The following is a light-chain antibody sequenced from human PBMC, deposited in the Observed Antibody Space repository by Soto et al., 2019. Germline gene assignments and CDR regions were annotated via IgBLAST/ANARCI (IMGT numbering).Light chain of an antibody. CDR2: EVN. Sequence: QSVLTQPAPVSGSPGQSITISCTGASSDIGSYDLVSWYQQNPGKTPRLIIYEVNKRPWGVSNRFSGSKSGNTASLTISGLQAEDEADYYCCSYTSSNTLVFGGGTKLTVL. J-gene: IGLJ2*01. CDR1: SSDIGSYDL. CDR3: CSYTSSNTLV. V-gene: IGLV2-23*02.